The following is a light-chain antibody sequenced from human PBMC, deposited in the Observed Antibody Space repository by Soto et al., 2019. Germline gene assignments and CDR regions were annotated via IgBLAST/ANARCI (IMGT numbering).Light chain of an antibody. CDR2: GAS. J-gene: IGKJ1*01. Sequence: EIVMTQSPATLSVSPGERATLSCRASQSVSSNLAWYQQKPGQAPRLLIYGASTRATGIPARFSGSGSGTEFTLTISSLQSQDFAVYFCQQYNNCPPRTFGQATNLQIK. CDR1: QSVSSN. V-gene: IGKV3-15*01. CDR3: QQYNNCPPRT.